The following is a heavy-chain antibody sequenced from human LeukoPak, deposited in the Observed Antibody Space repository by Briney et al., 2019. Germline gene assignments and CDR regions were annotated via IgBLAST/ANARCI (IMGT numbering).Heavy chain of an antibody. CDR1: GYTFISYY. Sequence: ASVKVSCKASGYTFISYYMHWVRQAPGQGLEWMGIINPSSGSTSFAQRFQGRVTMTRDMSTSTVYMALSSLRSEDTAVYYCTTLSHDIHYWGQGTLVTVSS. V-gene: IGHV1-46*03. J-gene: IGHJ4*02. CDR2: INPSSGST. D-gene: IGHD3-9*01. CDR3: TTLSHDIHY.